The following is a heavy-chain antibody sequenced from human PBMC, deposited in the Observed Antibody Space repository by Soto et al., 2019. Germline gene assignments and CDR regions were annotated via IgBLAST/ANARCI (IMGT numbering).Heavy chain of an antibody. CDR2: VYNSGST. D-gene: IGHD6-13*01. J-gene: IGHJ4*02. Sequence: SETLSLTCTFSGGSISSNYWTWIRQPPGKGLEWIGYVYNSGSTNYNPSLKSRVTISEDTSKSQFSLKVNSMTAADTAVYYCARYRREAVAGYTLDNWGQGILVTVSS. V-gene: IGHV4-59*01. CDR3: ARYRREAVAGYTLDN. CDR1: GGSISSNY.